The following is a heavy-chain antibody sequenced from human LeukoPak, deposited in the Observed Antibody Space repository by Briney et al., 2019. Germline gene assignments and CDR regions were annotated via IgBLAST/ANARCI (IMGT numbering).Heavy chain of an antibody. V-gene: IGHV3-30*18. CDR3: AKLYGSGSYTYYYYGMDV. CDR2: ISYDGSNK. D-gene: IGHD3-10*01. Sequence: PGGSLRLSCAASGFTFSNYGIHWVRQAPGKGLEWVAVISYDGSNKYYADSVKGRFTISRDNSKNTLYLQMNSLRAEDTAVYYCAKLYGSGSYTYYYYGMDVWGQGTTVTVSS. J-gene: IGHJ6*02. CDR1: GFTFSNYG.